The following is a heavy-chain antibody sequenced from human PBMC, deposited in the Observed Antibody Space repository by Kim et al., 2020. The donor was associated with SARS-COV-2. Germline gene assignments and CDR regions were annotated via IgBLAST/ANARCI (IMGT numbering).Heavy chain of an antibody. CDR3: ARDYIRRGITMVRGVTPFDY. CDR1: GYTFTSYG. V-gene: IGHV1-18*04. CDR2: ISAYNGNT. Sequence: ASVKVSCKASGYTFTSYGISWVRQAPGQGLEWMGWISAYNGNTNYAQKLQGRVTMTTDTSTSTAYMELRSLRSDDTAVYYCARDYIRRGITMVRGVTPFDYWGQGTLVTVSS. D-gene: IGHD3-10*01. J-gene: IGHJ4*02.